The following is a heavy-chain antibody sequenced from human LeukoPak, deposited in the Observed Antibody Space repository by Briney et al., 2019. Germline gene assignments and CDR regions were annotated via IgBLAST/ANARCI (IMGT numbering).Heavy chain of an antibody. D-gene: IGHD6-19*01. J-gene: IGHJ4*02. CDR2: ISSTSGTI. Sequence: GGSLRLSCTDSGFSFTSCGMNWVRQDPGKGLEGVSYISSTSGTIQYADSVNGRFTISRDNAKNSLYLQIDGLRAEDTAVYYCARVSFTSAWSFDYWGPGTLVTVSS. CDR1: GFSFTSCG. CDR3: ARVSFTSAWSFDY. V-gene: IGHV3-48*04.